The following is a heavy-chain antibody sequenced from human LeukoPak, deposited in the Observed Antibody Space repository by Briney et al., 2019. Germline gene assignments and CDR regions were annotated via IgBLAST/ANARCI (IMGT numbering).Heavy chain of an antibody. D-gene: IGHD7-27*01. CDR2: IWFDGDDE. J-gene: IGHJ3*02. Sequence: GGSLRLSCAASGFDFNNYIMHWVRQAPGKGPEWVAIIWFDGDDEKYSDSVKGRFTISRDNSKNTLYLQMNSLRGEDTAVYYCARDNWGSAAFDIWGQGTMVTVSS. V-gene: IGHV3-33*01. CDR1: GFDFNNYI. CDR3: ARDNWGSAAFDI.